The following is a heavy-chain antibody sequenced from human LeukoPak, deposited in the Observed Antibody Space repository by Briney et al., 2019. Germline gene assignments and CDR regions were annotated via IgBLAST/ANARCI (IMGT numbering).Heavy chain of an antibody. D-gene: IGHD3-3*01. V-gene: IGHV4-4*02. CDR2: IYHSGST. J-gene: IGHJ4*02. Sequence: SETLSLTCAVSGGSISSSNWWSWVRQPPGMGLEWIGEIYHSGSTNYNPSLKSRVTISVDKSKNQFSLKLSSVTAADTAVYYCARIDYDFWSGYSGLDYWGQGTLVTVSS. CDR1: GGSISSSNW. CDR3: ARIDYDFWSGYSGLDY.